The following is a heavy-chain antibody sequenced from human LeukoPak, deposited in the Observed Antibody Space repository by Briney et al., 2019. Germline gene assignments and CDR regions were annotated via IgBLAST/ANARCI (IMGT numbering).Heavy chain of an antibody. CDR1: GYSISSGYY. CDR2: IYHSGST. J-gene: IGHJ3*02. Sequence: SETLSLTCTVSGYSISSGYYWGWIRQPPGKGLEWIGSIYHSGSTYYNPSLKSRVTISVDTSKNQFSLKLSSVTAADTAVYYCARAATVTVDAFNIWGQGTMVTVSS. CDR3: ARAATVTVDAFNI. D-gene: IGHD4-17*01. V-gene: IGHV4-38-2*02.